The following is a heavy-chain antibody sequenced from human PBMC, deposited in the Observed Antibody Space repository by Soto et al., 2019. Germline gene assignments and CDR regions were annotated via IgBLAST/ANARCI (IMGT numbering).Heavy chain of an antibody. CDR3: ARDQGYSHY. D-gene: IGHD5-18*01. CDR1: GFTASSNY. V-gene: IGHV3-66*01. J-gene: IGHJ4*02. Sequence: EVQLVESGGGLVQPGGSLRLSCAASGFTASSNYRSWVRQAPGKGLEWVSVIYSGGSTYYAYSVKSRFTISRDNSKNTLYLQMNSLRAEDTAVYYCARDQGYSHYWGQGTLVTVSS. CDR2: IYSGGST.